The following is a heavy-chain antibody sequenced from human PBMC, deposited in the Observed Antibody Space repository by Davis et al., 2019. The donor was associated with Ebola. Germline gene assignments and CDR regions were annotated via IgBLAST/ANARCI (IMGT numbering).Heavy chain of an antibody. V-gene: IGHV3-30*02. J-gene: IGHJ6*04. Sequence: GGSLRLSCAASGFTFSSYGMHWVRQAPGKGLEWVAFIRYDGSNKYYADSVKGRFTISRDNSKNTLYLQMNSLRAEDTAVYYCAREYYYYYGMDVWGKGTTVTVSS. CDR3: AREYYYYYGMDV. CDR2: IRYDGSNK. CDR1: GFTFSSYG.